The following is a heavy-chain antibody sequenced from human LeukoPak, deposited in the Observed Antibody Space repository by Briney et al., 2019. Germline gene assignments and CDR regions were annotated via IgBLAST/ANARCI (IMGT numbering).Heavy chain of an antibody. V-gene: IGHV1-18*01. Sequence: ASVKVSCKASGYTFTSYGISWVRQAPGQGLEWMGWISAYNGNTNCAQKLQGRVTMTTDTSTSTAYMELRSLRSDDTAVYYCARDGPAGPDYYDSSGYYHGYYFDYWGQGTLVTVSS. CDR1: GYTFTSYG. D-gene: IGHD3-22*01. J-gene: IGHJ4*02. CDR2: ISAYNGNT. CDR3: ARDGPAGPDYYDSSGYYHGYYFDY.